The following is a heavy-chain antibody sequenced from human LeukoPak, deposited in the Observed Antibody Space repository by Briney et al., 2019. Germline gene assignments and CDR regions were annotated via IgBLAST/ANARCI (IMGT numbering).Heavy chain of an antibody. D-gene: IGHD3-10*01. CDR3: VRTAPSAYGLLFDY. Sequence: GGSLRLSCAASAFTFSNYWMHWVRQAPGKGLVWVSRISSDGSSTSYADSVKGRFTISRDNAKNTLYLQMNSLRAEDTAVYYCVRTAPSAYGLLFDYRGQGTLVTVSS. J-gene: IGHJ4*02. V-gene: IGHV3-74*01. CDR1: AFTFSNYW. CDR2: ISSDGSST.